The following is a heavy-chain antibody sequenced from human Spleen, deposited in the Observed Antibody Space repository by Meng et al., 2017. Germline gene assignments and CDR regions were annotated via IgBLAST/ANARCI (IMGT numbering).Heavy chain of an antibody. Sequence: GGSLRLSCVASGFTFSSYAMHWVGQAPGKGLEWVAVISYDGSNKYYADSVKGRFTISRDNSKNTLYLQMNSLRAEDTAVYYCARCEIDLYSSSWYGEIDYWGQGTLVTVSS. D-gene: IGHD6-13*01. CDR3: ARCEIDLYSSSWYGEIDY. CDR1: GFTFSSYA. V-gene: IGHV3-30*04. CDR2: ISYDGSNK. J-gene: IGHJ4*02.